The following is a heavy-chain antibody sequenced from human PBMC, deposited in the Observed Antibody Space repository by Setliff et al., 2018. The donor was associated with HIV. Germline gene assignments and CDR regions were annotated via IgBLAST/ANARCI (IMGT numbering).Heavy chain of an antibody. CDR3: TPIHNYTDHCPDS. J-gene: IGHJ5*01. Sequence: GGSLRLSCTTSGFTFDDYAMSWFRQTPGKGLEWVGRIKSRTVTETTDVAAPVKGRFTISRDDSQNMVYLQMNSPKTEDTAMYYCTPIHNYTDHCPDSWGQGTLVTVSS. V-gene: IGHV3-15*01. D-gene: IGHD2-21*02. CDR2: IKSRTVTETT. CDR1: GFTFDDYA.